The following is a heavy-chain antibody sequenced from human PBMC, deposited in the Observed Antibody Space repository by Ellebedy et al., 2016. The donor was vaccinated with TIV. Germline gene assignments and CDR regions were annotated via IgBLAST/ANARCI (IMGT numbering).Heavy chain of an antibody. D-gene: IGHD3-10*01. J-gene: IGHJ4*02. CDR1: GGSISSGAFY. CDR2: IYYSGST. V-gene: IGHV4-31*03. Sequence: MPSETLSLTCTVSGGSISSGAFYWTWSRQQPGKGLEWIGNIYYSGSTYYRPSLKSRITISLDTSKNQFSLRLSSVTAADTAVYYCARDEGGSGSLSYWGQGTLVTVSS. CDR3: ARDEGGSGSLSY.